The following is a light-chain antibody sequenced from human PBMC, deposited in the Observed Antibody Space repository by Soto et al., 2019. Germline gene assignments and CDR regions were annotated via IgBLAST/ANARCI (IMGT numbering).Light chain of an antibody. J-gene: IGKJ4*01. CDR3: QQYGNLPLT. CDR2: RVS. V-gene: IGKV3-20*01. CDR1: QTITT. Sequence: IVLTQSPGTLSLSHGERATLSCRASQTITTLAWYQRKPGQAPRLLIYRVSSRATGVPDRFSGSGSGTDYTLTISRLEPEDFAVYYCQQYGNLPLTFGGGTKVDIK.